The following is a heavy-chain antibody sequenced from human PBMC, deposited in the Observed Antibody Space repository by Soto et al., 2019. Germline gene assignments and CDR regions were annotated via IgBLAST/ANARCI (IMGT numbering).Heavy chain of an antibody. CDR3: GRDHASLNYYDSSGYPNWFDP. Sequence: QVQLVQAGAEVKKPGSSVKVSCKASGGTFSSYAISWVRQAPGQGLEWMGGIIPIFGTANYAQKFQGRVTITADESTSTAYMELSSLRSEDTAVYYCGRDHASLNYYDSSGYPNWFDPWGQGTLVTVSS. CDR2: IIPIFGTA. CDR1: GGTFSSYA. J-gene: IGHJ5*02. D-gene: IGHD3-22*01. V-gene: IGHV1-69*01.